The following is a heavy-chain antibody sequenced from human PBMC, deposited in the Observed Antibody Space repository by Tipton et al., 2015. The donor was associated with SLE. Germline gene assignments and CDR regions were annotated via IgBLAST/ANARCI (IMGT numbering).Heavy chain of an antibody. V-gene: IGHV4-39*07. CDR1: RGSINTINYY. CDR3: ARDRCVNTTCRWLFDP. CDR2: IYYSGNT. J-gene: IGHJ2*01. D-gene: IGHD5-18*01. Sequence: TLSLTCTVSRGSINTINYYWAWIRQPPGKGLEWIGNIYYSGNTYYSPSLKSRVTISIDTSKNQFSLRLSSVSAADTAVYFCARDRCVNTTCRWLFDPWGRGTLVTVSS.